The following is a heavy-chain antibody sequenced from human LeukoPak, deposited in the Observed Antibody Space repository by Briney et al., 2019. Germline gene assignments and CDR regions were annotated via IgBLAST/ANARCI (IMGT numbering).Heavy chain of an antibody. CDR1: GGAISYYY. CDR3: ARHEVAARVYFDY. D-gene: IGHD6-6*01. V-gene: IGHV4-59*08. CDR2: IYYSGST. J-gene: IGHJ4*02. Sequence: SETLSLTCIVSGGAISYYYWSWIRQPPGKGLEWIGYIYYSGSTNYNPSLKSRVTISVDTSKNQFSLKLSSVTAADTAVYYCARHEVAARVYFDYWGQGTLVTVSS.